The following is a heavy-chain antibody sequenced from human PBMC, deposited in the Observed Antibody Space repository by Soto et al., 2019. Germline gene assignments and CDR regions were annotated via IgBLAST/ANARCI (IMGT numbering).Heavy chain of an antibody. CDR1: GGSISSGDYY. V-gene: IGHV4-30-4*01. J-gene: IGHJ6*02. D-gene: IGHD5-12*01. CDR2: IYYSGST. CDR3: ARAGIVATIIPNYYYYYGMDV. Sequence: NPSETLSLTCTVSGGSISSGDYYWSWIRQPPGKGLEWIGYIYYSGSTYYNPSLKSRVTISVDTSKNQFSLKLSSVTAADTAVYYCARAGIVATIIPNYYYYYGMDVWGQGTTVTVSS.